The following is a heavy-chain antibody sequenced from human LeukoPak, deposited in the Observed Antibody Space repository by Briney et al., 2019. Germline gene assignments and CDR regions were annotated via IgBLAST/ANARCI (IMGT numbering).Heavy chain of an antibody. Sequence: GGSLRLSCAASGFTFSSYGMYWVRQAPGKGLEWVAVTSYDGSNKYYADTVKGRFTISRDNSKNTLYLQMNSLRAEDTAVYYCAKQIYYYYDSSGYSPFDYWGQGTLVTVSS. CDR2: TSYDGSNK. D-gene: IGHD3-22*01. CDR3: AKQIYYYYDSSGYSPFDY. V-gene: IGHV3-30*18. J-gene: IGHJ4*02. CDR1: GFTFSSYG.